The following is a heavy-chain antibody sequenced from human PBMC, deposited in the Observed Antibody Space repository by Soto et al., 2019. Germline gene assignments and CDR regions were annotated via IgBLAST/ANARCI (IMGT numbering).Heavy chain of an antibody. D-gene: IGHD2-2*01. V-gene: IGHV3-21*01. CDR1: GFTFSSYS. CDR3: ARGRSEPFCSSTSCYYYYMDV. CDR2: ISSSSSYI. J-gene: IGHJ6*03. Sequence: GGSLRLSCAASGFTFSSYSMNWVRQAPGKGLEWVSSISSSSSYIYYADSLKGRFTISRDNAKNSLYLQMNSLRAEDTAVYYCARGRSEPFCSSTSCYYYYMDVWGKGTTVTVSS.